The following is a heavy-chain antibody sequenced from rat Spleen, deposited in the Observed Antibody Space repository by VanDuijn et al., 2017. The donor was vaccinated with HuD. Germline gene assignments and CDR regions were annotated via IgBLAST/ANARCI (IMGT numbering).Heavy chain of an antibody. CDR1: GFTFSNYD. J-gene: IGHJ2*01. D-gene: IGHD1-1*01. V-gene: IGHV5-20*01. CDR3: TTEGGYYFDY. CDR2: ISYDGSST. Sequence: EVQLVESDGGLVQPGRSLKLSCAASGFTFSNYDMAWVRQAPTKGLEWVASISYDGSSTYYRDSVKGRFTISRDNAKSTLYLQMDSLRSEDTATYYCTTEGGYYFDYWGQGVMVTVSS.